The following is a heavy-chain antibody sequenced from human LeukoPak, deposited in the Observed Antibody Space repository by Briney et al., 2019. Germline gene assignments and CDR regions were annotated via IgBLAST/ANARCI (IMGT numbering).Heavy chain of an antibody. D-gene: IGHD6-13*01. J-gene: IGHJ4*02. V-gene: IGHV3-23*01. CDR3: AEDRGFIAAAGSDDY. CDR1: GFTFSSYA. Sequence: GGSLRLSCAASGFTFSSYAMSWVRQALGKGLEWVSAISGSGGSTYYADSVKGRFTISRDNSKNTLYLQMNSLRAEDTAVYYCAEDRGFIAAAGSDDYWGQGTLVTVSS. CDR2: ISGSGGST.